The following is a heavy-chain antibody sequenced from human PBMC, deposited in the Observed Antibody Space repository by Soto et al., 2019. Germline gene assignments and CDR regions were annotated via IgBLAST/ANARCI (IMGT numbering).Heavy chain of an antibody. D-gene: IGHD5-18*01. Sequence: PSETLSLTCTVSGGSISSYYWSWIRQPPGKGLEWIGYIYYSGSTNYNPSLKSRVTISVDTSKNQFSLKLSSVTAADTAVYYCARATQLWFPTLWGQGTLVTVS. CDR1: GGSISSYY. J-gene: IGHJ4*02. V-gene: IGHV4-59*01. CDR2: IYYSGST. CDR3: ARATQLWFPTL.